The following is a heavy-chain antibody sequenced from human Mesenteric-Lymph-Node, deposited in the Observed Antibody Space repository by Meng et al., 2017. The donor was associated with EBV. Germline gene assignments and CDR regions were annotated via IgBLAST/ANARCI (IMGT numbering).Heavy chain of an antibody. V-gene: IGHV3-74*01. CDR1: VFTFNSYW. CDR3: ARDSCSGGDCYSVYWFDP. J-gene: IGHJ5*02. D-gene: IGHD2-15*01. Sequence: DVQLVESGGGLVQPGGSLRLSCAXSVFTFNSYWMHWVRQVPGKGLVWVSGISYDGSDARFADSVKGRFSISRDSAKSTVYLQMNSLRAEDTGVYYCARDSCSGGDCYSVYWFDPWGQGTLVTVSS. CDR2: ISYDGSDA.